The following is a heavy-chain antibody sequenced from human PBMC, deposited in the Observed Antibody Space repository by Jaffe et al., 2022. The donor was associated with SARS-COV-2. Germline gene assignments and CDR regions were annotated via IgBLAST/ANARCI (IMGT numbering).Heavy chain of an antibody. D-gene: IGHD2-2*02. Sequence: QVQLVQSGAEVKKPGASVKVSCKASGYTFTSYAMHWVRQAPGQRLEWMGWINAGNGNTKYSQKFQGRVTITRDTSASTAYMELSSLRSEDTAVYYCARGPAAIEWFDPWGQGTLVTVSS. CDR2: INAGNGNT. V-gene: IGHV1-3*01. J-gene: IGHJ5*02. CDR3: ARGPAAIEWFDP. CDR1: GYTFTSYA.